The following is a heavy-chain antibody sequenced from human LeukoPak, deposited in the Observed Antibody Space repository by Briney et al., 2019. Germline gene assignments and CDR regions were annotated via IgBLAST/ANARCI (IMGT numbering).Heavy chain of an antibody. CDR1: GGSFSGYY. D-gene: IGHD2-15*01. V-gene: IGHV4-34*01. J-gene: IGHJ4*02. CDR2: INHSGST. CDR3: ARGVYCSGGSCYYN. Sequence: PSETLSLTCAVYGGSFSGYYWSWIRQPPGKGLEWIGEINHSGSTNYNPSLKSRVTISVDTSKNQFSLKLSSVTAADTAVYYCARGVYCSGGSCYYNWGQGTLVTVSS.